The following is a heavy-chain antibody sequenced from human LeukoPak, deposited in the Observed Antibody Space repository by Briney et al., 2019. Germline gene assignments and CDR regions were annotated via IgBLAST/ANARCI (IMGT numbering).Heavy chain of an antibody. Sequence: PGGSLRLSCAASGFTLSDYRMNWVRQAPGKGLEWISYIGIDSGNTNYADSVKGRFTISGDKAKNSLYLQMNSLRVEDTAVYYCARDYKYAFDNWGQGTLVTVSS. CDR2: IGIDSGNT. CDR1: GFTLSDYR. D-gene: IGHD5-24*01. CDR3: ARDYKYAFDN. V-gene: IGHV3-48*01. J-gene: IGHJ4*02.